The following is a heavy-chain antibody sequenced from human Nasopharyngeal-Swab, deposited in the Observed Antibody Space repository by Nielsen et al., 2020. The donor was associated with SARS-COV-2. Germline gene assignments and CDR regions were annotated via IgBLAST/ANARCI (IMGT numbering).Heavy chain of an antibody. J-gene: IGHJ4*02. CDR1: GFTHSSYA. CDR2: ISGSGGST. D-gene: IGHD6-13*01. V-gene: IGHV3-23*01. Sequence: GRSPRLAWAAAGFTHSSYAMSWVRQAPGKGLEWVSAISGSGGSTYYADSVKGRFTISRDNSKNTLYLQMNSLRAEDTAVYYCAGGEPAAAGIYWGQGTLVTVSS. CDR3: AGGEPAAAGIY.